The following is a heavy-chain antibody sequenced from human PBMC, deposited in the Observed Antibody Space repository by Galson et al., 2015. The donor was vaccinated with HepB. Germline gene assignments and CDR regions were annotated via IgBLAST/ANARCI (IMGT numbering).Heavy chain of an antibody. CDR3: AAPRDQLLPRWAFDI. J-gene: IGHJ3*02. D-gene: IGHD2-2*01. CDR2: INTNTGNP. Sequence: SVKVSCKASGYTFTSYAMNWVRQAPGQGLEWMGWINTNTGNPTYAQGFTGRFVFSLDTSVSTAYLQISSLKAEDTAVYYCAAPRDQLLPRWAFDIWGQGTMVTVSS. CDR1: GYTFTSYA. V-gene: IGHV7-4-1*02.